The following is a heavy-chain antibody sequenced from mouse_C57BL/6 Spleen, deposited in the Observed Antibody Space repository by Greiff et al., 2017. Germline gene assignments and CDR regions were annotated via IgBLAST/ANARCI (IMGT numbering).Heavy chain of an antibody. CDR1: GYTFTSYG. J-gene: IGHJ4*01. CDR3: ARPSTVVEGDY. V-gene: IGHV1-81*01. D-gene: IGHD1-1*01. Sequence: QVQLKESGAELARPGASVKLSCKASGYTFTSYGISWVKQRTGQGLEWIGEIYPRSGNTYYNEKFKGKATLTADKSSSTAYMELRSLTSEDSAVYFCARPSTVVEGDYWGQGTSVTVSS. CDR2: IYPRSGNT.